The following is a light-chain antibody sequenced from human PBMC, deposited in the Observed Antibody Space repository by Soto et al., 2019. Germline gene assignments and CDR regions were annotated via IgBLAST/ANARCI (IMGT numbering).Light chain of an antibody. CDR1: QSVSSSY. Sequence: EIVLTQSPGTLSLSPGERATRSCRASQSVSSSYLAWCQQKPGQAPRLLIYGASSRATGIPDRFSASGSGTDFSLTIRRLESGDCAVYYCEGYGSYPITFGQGTRLEIK. V-gene: IGKV3-20*01. CDR3: EGYGSYPIT. CDR2: GAS. J-gene: IGKJ5*01.